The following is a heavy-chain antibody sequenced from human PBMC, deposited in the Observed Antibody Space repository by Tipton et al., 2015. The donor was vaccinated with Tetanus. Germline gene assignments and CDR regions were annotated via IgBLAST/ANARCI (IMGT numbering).Heavy chain of an antibody. D-gene: IGHD2-21*01. CDR3: SGGGAHVDY. Sequence: SLRLSCAASGSTLSAYSVDWVRQATGKGLEWVGRFASPPNSAATTYAASVRGRFTFSRDDAKNTAYLEMNSLTVEDTAVYYCSGGGAHVDYWGQGVLVTVSS. J-gene: IGHJ4*02. V-gene: IGHV3-73*01. CDR2: FASPPNSAAT. CDR1: GSTLSAYS.